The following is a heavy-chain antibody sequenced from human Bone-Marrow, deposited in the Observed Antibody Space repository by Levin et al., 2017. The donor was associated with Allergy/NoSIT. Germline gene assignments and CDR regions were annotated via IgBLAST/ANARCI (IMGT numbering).Heavy chain of an antibody. CDR1: GSSIRSAYY. D-gene: IGHD1-26*01. Sequence: SETLSLTCSVSGSSIRSAYYWGWIRQTPGKGLEWIGSVFHTGTTSYNPSLQSRVTMSRDTSKNHFSLQLSSVTAADTAIYYCVRDGGYQLLPLLSYFDYWGQGVLVTVSS. J-gene: IGHJ4*02. CDR2: VFHTGTT. CDR3: VRDGGYQLLPLLSYFDY. V-gene: IGHV4-38-2*02.